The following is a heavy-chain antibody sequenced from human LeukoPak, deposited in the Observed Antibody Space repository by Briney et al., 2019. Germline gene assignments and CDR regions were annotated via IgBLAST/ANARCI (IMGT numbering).Heavy chain of an antibody. J-gene: IGHJ5*02. V-gene: IGHV5-51*01. CDR1: GYSFTSYW. CDR3: ARRYYYDSSGLNWFDP. Sequence: GESLKISCKGSGYSFTSYWIGWVRQMPGKGLEWMGIIYPGGSDTRYSQSFQGQVTLSADTSISTAYLQWSSLKASDTAMYYCARRYYYDSSGLNWFDPWGQGTLVTVSS. D-gene: IGHD3-22*01. CDR2: IYPGGSDT.